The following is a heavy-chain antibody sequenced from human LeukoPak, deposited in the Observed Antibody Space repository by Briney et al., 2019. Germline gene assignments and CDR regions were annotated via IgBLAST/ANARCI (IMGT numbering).Heavy chain of an antibody. V-gene: IGHV3-23*01. D-gene: IGHD3-10*01. J-gene: IGHJ4*02. Sequence: GGSLRLSCAASGFTFSSYAMSWVRQAPGKGLEWVSAISGSGGSTYYADSVKGRFTISRDNSKNTLYLQMYSLRAEDTAVYYCAKSGGIDYYGSGSYYNYWGQGTLVTVSS. CDR1: GFTFSSYA. CDR3: AKSGGIDYYGSGSYYNY. CDR2: ISGSGGST.